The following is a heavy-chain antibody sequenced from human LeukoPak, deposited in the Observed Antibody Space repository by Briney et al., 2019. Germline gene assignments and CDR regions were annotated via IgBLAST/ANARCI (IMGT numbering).Heavy chain of an antibody. CDR1: GYTFTGYY. J-gene: IGHJ4*02. V-gene: IGHV1-2*06. CDR3: ARVHLARVPAATDY. CDR2: INPNSGGT. Sequence: VASVKVSCKASGYTFTGYYMHWVRQAPGQGLEWMGRINPNSGGTNYAQKFQGRVTMTRDTSISTAYMELSRLRSDDTAVYYCARVHLARVPAATDYWGQGTLVTVSS. D-gene: IGHD2-2*01.